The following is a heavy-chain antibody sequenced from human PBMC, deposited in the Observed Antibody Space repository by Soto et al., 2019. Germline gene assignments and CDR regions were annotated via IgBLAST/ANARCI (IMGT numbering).Heavy chain of an antibody. CDR1: GYTLTELS. V-gene: IGHV1-24*01. CDR2: FDPEDGET. Sequence: EASVKVSCKVSGYTLTELSMHWVRQAPGKGLEWMGGFDPEDGETIYAQKFQGRVTMTEDTSTDTAYMELSSLRSEDTAVYYCATRGGLWLVRGELRGGLFDYWGQGTLVTVSS. J-gene: IGHJ4*02. CDR3: ATRGGLWLVRGELRGGLFDY. D-gene: IGHD6-19*01.